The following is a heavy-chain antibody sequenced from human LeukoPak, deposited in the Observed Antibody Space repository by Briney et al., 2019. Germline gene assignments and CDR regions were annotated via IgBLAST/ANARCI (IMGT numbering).Heavy chain of an antibody. CDR3: ARMGDVSKSYYEFYY. Sequence: ASVKVSCTTSGYTFTSHVLHWVRQAPGQGPEWMGWINPGNGDTKYSQKFQARITISRDTSASTAYMELSSLSSEDTAVYYCARMGDVSKSYYEFYYWGQGTLVTVSS. J-gene: IGHJ4*02. CDR1: GYTFTSHV. D-gene: IGHD3-10*01. CDR2: INPGNGDT. V-gene: IGHV1-3*01.